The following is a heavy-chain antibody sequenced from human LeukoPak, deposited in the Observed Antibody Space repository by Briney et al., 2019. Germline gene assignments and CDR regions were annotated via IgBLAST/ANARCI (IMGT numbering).Heavy chain of an antibody. CDR2: IYTSGST. D-gene: IGHD3-16*02. V-gene: IGHV4-4*07. CDR3: ARVSYDYIWGSYRYIPSYYFDY. Sequence: PSETLSLTCTVSGGSISSYYWSWIRQPAGKGLEWIGRIYTSGSTNYNPSLKSRVTISVDTSKNQFSLKLSSVTAADTAVYYCARVSYDYIWGSYRYIPSYYFDYWGQGTLVTVSS. CDR1: GGSISSYY. J-gene: IGHJ4*02.